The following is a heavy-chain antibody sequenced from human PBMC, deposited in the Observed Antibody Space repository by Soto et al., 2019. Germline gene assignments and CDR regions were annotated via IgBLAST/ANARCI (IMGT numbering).Heavy chain of an antibody. Sequence: PSETLSLTCTVSGGSISSNYWTWIRQPPGKGLEWIGYIYYSGSTNYNPSLKSRVTISVDTSKNQFSLKLSSVTAADTAVYYCARATPYDFWSGYYGSSYYYGMDVWGQGTTVTVSS. V-gene: IGHV4-59*01. J-gene: IGHJ6*02. CDR1: GGSISSNY. D-gene: IGHD3-3*01. CDR2: IYYSGST. CDR3: ARATPYDFWSGYYGSSYYYGMDV.